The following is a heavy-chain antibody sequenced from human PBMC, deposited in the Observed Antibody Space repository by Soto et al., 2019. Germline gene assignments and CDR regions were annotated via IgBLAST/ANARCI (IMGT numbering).Heavy chain of an antibody. V-gene: IGHV3-74*01. D-gene: IGHD6-19*01. CDR2: INNDGSST. Sequence: EVQLVESGGGLVQPGGSLRLSCATSGFTFTSYWMHWVRQAPGKGLVWVSRINNDGSSTSYADSVKGRFTISRDNAKNTLYLQMDSLRGEDTAVYYCARAIAVAGNGGFYWGQGTLVTVSS. CDR1: GFTFTSYW. CDR3: ARAIAVAGNGGFY. J-gene: IGHJ4*02.